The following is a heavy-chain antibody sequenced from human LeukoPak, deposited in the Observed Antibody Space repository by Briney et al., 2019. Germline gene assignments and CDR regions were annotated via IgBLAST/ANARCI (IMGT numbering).Heavy chain of an antibody. J-gene: IGHJ4*02. CDR3: ARHLVGAKSSFDY. D-gene: IGHD1-26*01. Sequence: SETLSLTCTVSGGSISSYYWSWIRQPPGKGLEWIGYFYTSGSTNYNPSLKSRVTISVDTSKNQFSLKLSSVTAADTAVYYCARHLVGAKSSFDYWGQGTLVTVSS. CDR2: FYTSGST. V-gene: IGHV4-4*09. CDR1: GGSISSYY.